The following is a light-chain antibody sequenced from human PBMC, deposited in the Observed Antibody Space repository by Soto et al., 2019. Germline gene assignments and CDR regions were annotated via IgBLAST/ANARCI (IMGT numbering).Light chain of an antibody. Sequence: EIVLTQSPGPLSLSPGERGTLSCRASQPVSSNYLAWYQQKPGPAPSLLMSVASIRATGIPDRFNGSGSGTDFALTISSLEPEDLAVYDWQHYGSPPITFGGGNK. CDR3: QHYGSPPIT. V-gene: IGKV3-20*01. J-gene: IGKJ4*01. CDR1: QPVSSNY. CDR2: VAS.